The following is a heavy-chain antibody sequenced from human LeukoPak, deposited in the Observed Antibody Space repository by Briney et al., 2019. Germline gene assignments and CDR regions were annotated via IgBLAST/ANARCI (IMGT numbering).Heavy chain of an antibody. CDR2: ISTYNGNT. V-gene: IGHV1-18*01. D-gene: IGHD3-16*01. CDR3: ARDFFRGKGTFSNNWFAF. CDR1: GYNFLGYG. Sequence: GASVKVSCKASGYNFLGYGISWVRQAPGQGLEWLGWISTYNGNTNYAQKHQGRVIMTRDTSTSTAYMELRSLTFDDTAVYFCARDFFRGKGTFSNNWFAFWGQGTLVTVSS. J-gene: IGHJ5*01.